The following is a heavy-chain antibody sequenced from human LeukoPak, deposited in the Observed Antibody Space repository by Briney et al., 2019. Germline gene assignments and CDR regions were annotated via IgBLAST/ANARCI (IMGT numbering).Heavy chain of an antibody. CDR2: ISGSGTST. V-gene: IGHV3-23*01. CDR1: GFTFSNYA. Sequence: GSLRLSCAASGFTFSNYAMSWVRQAPGKGLEWVSAISGSGTSTYYADSVKGRFTISRDNSKNTLYLQMNSLRAGDTAVYYCAKAMGATLFDYWGQGTLVTVSS. CDR3: AKAMGATLFDY. J-gene: IGHJ4*02. D-gene: IGHD1-26*01.